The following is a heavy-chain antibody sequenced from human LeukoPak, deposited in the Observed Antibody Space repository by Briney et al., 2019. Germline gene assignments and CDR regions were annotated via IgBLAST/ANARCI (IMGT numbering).Heavy chain of an antibody. CDR2: IRNDGSND. Sequence: GGSLRLSCAASGFTVSSNYMSWVRQAPGKGLEWVAFIRNDGSNDYYADSVKGRFTISRDNSKNNVYLQMHSLIVVDTSIYYCVRDYNWGFDYWGQGTVVAVSS. J-gene: IGHJ4*02. D-gene: IGHD1-1*01. CDR1: GFTVSSNY. V-gene: IGHV3-30*02. CDR3: VRDYNWGFDY.